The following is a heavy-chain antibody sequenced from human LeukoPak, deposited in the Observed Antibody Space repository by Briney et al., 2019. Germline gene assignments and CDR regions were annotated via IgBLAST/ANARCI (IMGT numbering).Heavy chain of an antibody. CDR1: GGSISSSSYY. V-gene: IGHV4-39*07. Sequence: SETLSLTCTVSGGSISSSSYYWGWIRQPPGMGLEWIGSIYYSGSTYYNPSLKSRVTISVDTSKNQFSLKLSSVTAADTAVYYRARGFVLRFLEWSKSNWFDPWGQGTLVTVSS. CDR2: IYYSGST. J-gene: IGHJ5*02. CDR3: ARGFVLRFLEWSKSNWFDP. D-gene: IGHD3-3*01.